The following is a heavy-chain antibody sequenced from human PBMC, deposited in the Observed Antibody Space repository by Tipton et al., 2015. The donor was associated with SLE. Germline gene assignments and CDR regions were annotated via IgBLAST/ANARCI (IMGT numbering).Heavy chain of an antibody. CDR1: GFTVSSNY. Sequence: GSLRLSCAASGFTVSSNYMSWVRQAPGKGLEWVSVIYSGGSTYYADSVKGRFTISRDNSKNTLYLQMNSLRAEDTAVYYCARDKRTGGWFDAFDIWGQGTMVTVSS. V-gene: IGHV3-66*01. D-gene: IGHD6-19*01. CDR2: IYSGGST. J-gene: IGHJ3*02. CDR3: ARDKRTGGWFDAFDI.